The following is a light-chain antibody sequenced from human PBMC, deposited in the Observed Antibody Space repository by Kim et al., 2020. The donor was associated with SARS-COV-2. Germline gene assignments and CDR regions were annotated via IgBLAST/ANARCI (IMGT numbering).Light chain of an antibody. CDR3: LQHNNFPVT. V-gene: IGKV1-17*01. CDR1: QDVKIY. J-gene: IGKJ5*01. Sequence: AAGGDRVTIPCRASQDVKIYLGWYQQKPGKAPKRLIYDVSSLQREVPSRFSGSGSGTEFTLTISSLQPEDFATYYCLQHNNFPVTFGQGTRLEIK. CDR2: DVS.